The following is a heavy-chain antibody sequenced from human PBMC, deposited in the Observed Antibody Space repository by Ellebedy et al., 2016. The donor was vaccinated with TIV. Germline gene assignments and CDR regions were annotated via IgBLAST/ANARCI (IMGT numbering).Heavy chain of an antibody. J-gene: IGHJ3*02. Sequence: ASVQVSCXASGYTFTSYAMHWVRQAPGQRLEWMGWINAGNGNTKYSQKFQGRVTITRDTSASTAYMELSSLRSEDTAVYYCASTDFWSGRGFGAFDIWGQGTMVTVSS. CDR2: INAGNGNT. D-gene: IGHD3-3*01. V-gene: IGHV1-3*01. CDR1: GYTFTSYA. CDR3: ASTDFWSGRGFGAFDI.